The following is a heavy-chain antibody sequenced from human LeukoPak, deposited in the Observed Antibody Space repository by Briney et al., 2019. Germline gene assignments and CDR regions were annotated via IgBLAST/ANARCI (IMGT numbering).Heavy chain of an antibody. CDR3: ATDLSAGLTGDFDAFDI. Sequence: ASVKVSCKVSGYTLTELSMHWVRQAPGKGLEWMGGFDPEDGETIYAQKFQGRVTMTEDTSTDTAYMELSSLRSEDTAVYYCATDLSAGLTGDFDAFDIWGQGTMVTVSS. D-gene: IGHD7-27*01. CDR1: GYTLTELS. CDR2: FDPEDGET. V-gene: IGHV1-24*01. J-gene: IGHJ3*02.